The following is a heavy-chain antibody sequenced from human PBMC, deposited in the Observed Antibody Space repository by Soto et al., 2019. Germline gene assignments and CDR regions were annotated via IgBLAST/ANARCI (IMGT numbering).Heavy chain of an antibody. CDR1: GGSISSYY. Sequence: QVQLQESGPGLVKPSETLSLPCTVSGGSISSYYWSWIRKPPGKGLEWIGYIYYSGSTNYNPSLKRRVTISVDTSTNQFSLKLSSVPAADTSVYDCARRGGTYLDSWGQGTLVTVSS. D-gene: IGHD3-16*01. CDR3: ARRGGTYLDS. V-gene: IGHV4-59*01. CDR2: IYYSGST. J-gene: IGHJ4*02.